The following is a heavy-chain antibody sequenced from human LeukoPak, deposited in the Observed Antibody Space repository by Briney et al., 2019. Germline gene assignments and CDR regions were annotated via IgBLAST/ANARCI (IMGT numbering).Heavy chain of an antibody. CDR3: ARGGMRTPSDY. D-gene: IGHD6-13*01. CDR1: GYTFTGYY. J-gene: IGHJ4*02. CDR2: INPNSGGT. V-gene: IGHV1-2*02. Sequence: ASVKVSCKASGYTFTGYYMHWVRQAPGQGLEWMGWINPNSGGTNYAQKLQGRVTMTRDTSISTAYMELSRLRSDDTAVYYCARGGMRTPSDYWGQGTLVTVSS.